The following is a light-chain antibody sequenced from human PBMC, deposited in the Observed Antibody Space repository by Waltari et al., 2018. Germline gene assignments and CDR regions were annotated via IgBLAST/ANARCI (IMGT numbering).Light chain of an antibody. CDR1: ALPQNY. CDR3: SSTDSSSKV. V-gene: IGLV3-10*01. J-gene: IGLJ2*01. Sequence: SYELTQPPSVSVSPGQPARITCAGAALPQNYAYWYQQKSGQALVLVIYEDRKRPSGVPDRVSGSSSGTTATLTVSGAQVDDEADYYCSSTDSSSKVFGGGTKLTVL. CDR2: EDR.